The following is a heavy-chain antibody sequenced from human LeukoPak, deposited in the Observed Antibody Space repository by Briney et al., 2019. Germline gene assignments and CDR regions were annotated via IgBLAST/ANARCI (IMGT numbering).Heavy chain of an antibody. V-gene: IGHV3-30*02. J-gene: IGHJ3*02. CDR2: IHYDGSEK. D-gene: IGHD5-24*01. Sequence: GGSLRLSCAPSGFSLINCDMHWVRQTPGEGLEWVAFIHYDGSEKYYADSLKGRFTISRDNSKNTLYPQMNSLRGEDTAVYYCARNRVGFYYADAFDMWGQGTMVTVSS. CDR1: GFSLINCD. CDR3: ARNRVGFYYADAFDM.